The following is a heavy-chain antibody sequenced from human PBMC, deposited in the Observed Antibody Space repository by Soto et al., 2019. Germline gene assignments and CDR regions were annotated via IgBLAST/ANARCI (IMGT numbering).Heavy chain of an antibody. D-gene: IGHD3-10*01. Sequence: PSETLSLTCAVSGYSISSGYYWGWIRQPPGKGLEWIGSIYHSGSTYYNPSLKSRVTISVDTSKNQFSLKLSSVTAADTAVYYCAGDTWFGELALGYYYGMDVWGQGTTVTVSS. CDR3: AGDTWFGELALGYYYGMDV. CDR1: GYSISSGYY. J-gene: IGHJ6*02. V-gene: IGHV4-38-2*02. CDR2: IYHSGST.